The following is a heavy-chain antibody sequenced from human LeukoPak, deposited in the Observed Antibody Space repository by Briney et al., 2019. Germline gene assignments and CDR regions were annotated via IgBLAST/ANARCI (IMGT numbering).Heavy chain of an antibody. CDR2: INPNGGNT. J-gene: IGHJ4*02. D-gene: IGHD3-9*01. Sequence: ASVKVSCKASGYTFTSYYMHWVRQAPGQGLECMGIINPNGGNTIYAQKFQGRVTMTRDTSTSTVYMELSSLRSEDTAVYYCARARSYYDILTGYEYFDYWGQGTLVTVSS. CDR3: ARARSYYDILTGYEYFDY. CDR1: GYTFTSYY. V-gene: IGHV1-46*01.